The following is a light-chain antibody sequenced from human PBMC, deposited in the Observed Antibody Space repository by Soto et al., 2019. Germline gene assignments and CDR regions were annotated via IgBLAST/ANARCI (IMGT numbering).Light chain of an antibody. CDR3: QQYDKWPPT. CDR2: DAS. V-gene: IGKV3-15*01. CDR1: QSISSK. Sequence: EIVMTQSPATLSVSPGERATLSCRASQSISSKLAWYQQRPGQAPRPLIFDASTRATGVPVRFRGSGSGTEFTLTISGLQSEDFAVYCCQQYDKWPPTFGGGTKVDIK. J-gene: IGKJ4*01.